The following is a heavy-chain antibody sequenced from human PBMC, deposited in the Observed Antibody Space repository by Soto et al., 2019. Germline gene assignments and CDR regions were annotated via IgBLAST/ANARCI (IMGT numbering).Heavy chain of an antibody. V-gene: IGHV4-59*01. Sequence: SETLSLTCTVSGGSISTYYWSWIRQPPGKGLEWIGYIYYSGSTNYNPSLKSRVTISVDTSKNQFSLKLSSVTAADTAVYYCARGDYYYYGMDGWGQGTTVTVSS. J-gene: IGHJ6*02. CDR1: GGSISTYY. CDR3: ARGDYYYYGMDG. CDR2: IYYSGST.